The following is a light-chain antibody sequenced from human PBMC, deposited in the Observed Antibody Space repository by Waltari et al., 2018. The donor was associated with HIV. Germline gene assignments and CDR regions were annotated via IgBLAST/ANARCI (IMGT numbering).Light chain of an antibody. CDR3: AAWDDSLSVYV. Sequence: QSVLTQPPSASGTPGQRVTISCSGSSSNIGSNSVYWYQQLPGTAPKLLIYRKNQRPSGVPDRFSGSTSGTSASLAISGLRSEDEADYFCAAWDDSLSVYVFGTGTKVTVL. CDR2: RKN. V-gene: IGLV1-47*01. CDR1: SSNIGSNS. J-gene: IGLJ1*01.